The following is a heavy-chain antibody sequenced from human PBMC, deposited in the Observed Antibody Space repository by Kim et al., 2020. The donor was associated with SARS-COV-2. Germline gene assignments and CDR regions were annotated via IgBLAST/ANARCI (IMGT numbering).Heavy chain of an antibody. J-gene: IGHJ4*02. CDR3: GRDARDYGYALDY. Sequence: SETLSLTCSVSGDSVSSRDYYWTWIRQPPGKGLEWTGYIYHTVSTTYNPSLKSRVTISMDSSKNQFILSLSSLTTADTAVYYCGRDARDYGYALDYWGRGALVTVSS. D-gene: IGHD5-18*01. V-gene: IGHV4-61*08. CDR2: IYHTVST. CDR1: GDSVSSRDYY.